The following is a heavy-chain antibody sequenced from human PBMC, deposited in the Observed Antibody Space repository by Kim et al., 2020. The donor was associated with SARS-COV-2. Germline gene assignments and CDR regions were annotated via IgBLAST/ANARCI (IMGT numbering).Heavy chain of an antibody. V-gene: IGHV1-8*01. CDR2: MNPNSGNT. CDR3: MYSGSWYNNWFDP. Sequence: ASVKVSCKASGYTFTSYDINWVRQATGQGLEWMGWMNPNSGNTGYAQKFQGRVTMTRNTSISTAYMELSSLRSEDTAVYYCMYSGSWYNNWFDPWGQGTLVTVSS. J-gene: IGHJ5*02. D-gene: IGHD6-13*01. CDR1: GYTFTSYD.